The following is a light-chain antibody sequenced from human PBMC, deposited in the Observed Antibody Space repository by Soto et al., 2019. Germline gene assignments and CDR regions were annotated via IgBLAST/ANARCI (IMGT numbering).Light chain of an antibody. Sequence: ILLTQSPDTLSLSPGERATLSCRATQSVSSNYLAWYQQKAGQAPRLLIYGASSRATGIPDRISGSGSGTDFTLTINRLEPVDSAVYYCQQYGSSAAFGGGTKVEI. CDR2: GAS. CDR3: QQYGSSAA. J-gene: IGKJ4*01. V-gene: IGKV3-20*01. CDR1: QSVSSNY.